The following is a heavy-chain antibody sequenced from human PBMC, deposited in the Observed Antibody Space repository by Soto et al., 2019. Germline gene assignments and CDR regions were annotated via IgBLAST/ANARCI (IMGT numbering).Heavy chain of an antibody. CDR3: AISPVTTMGGN. Sequence: QVQLVESGGGVVQPGRSLRLSCAASGFTFSSYGMHWVRQAPGKGLEWVAVIWYDGSNKYYADSVKGRFTISRDNSKNTLYLQMNSLRAEDTAVYYCAISPVTTMGGNWGQGTLVTVSS. V-gene: IGHV3-33*01. CDR1: GFTFSSYG. J-gene: IGHJ4*02. D-gene: IGHD4-17*01. CDR2: IWYDGSNK.